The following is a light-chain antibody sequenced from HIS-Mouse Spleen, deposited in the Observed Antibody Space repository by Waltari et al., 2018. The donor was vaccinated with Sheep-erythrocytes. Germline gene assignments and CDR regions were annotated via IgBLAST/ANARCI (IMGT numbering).Light chain of an antibody. CDR2: EGS. J-gene: IGLJ3*02. V-gene: IGLV2-23*01. CDR3: CSYAGSSTPWV. Sequence: QSALTQPSSVSGSPGHSVTIPCPGTSSAVGCYTLDPLYQQHPGKAPKPMIYEGSKRPSGVSNRFSGSKSGNTASLTISGLQAEDEADYYCCSYAGSSTPWVFGGGTKLTVL. CDR1: SSAVGCYTL.